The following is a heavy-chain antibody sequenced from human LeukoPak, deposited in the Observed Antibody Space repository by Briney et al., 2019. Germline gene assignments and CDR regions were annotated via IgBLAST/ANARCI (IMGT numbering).Heavy chain of an antibody. V-gene: IGHV1-69*06. CDR3: AREPPWNYGGNPGEDY. J-gene: IGHJ4*02. Sequence: SVKVSCKAARGTFSSSAISGVRQAPGQGRVGMGRIIPIFGTANYAQKSQGRVTTTADKFTSTAYNVLSSLICDATAVNYCAREPPWNYGGNPGEDYWGQGTLATVSS. CDR2: IIPIFGTA. D-gene: IGHD4-23*01. CDR1: RGTFSSSA.